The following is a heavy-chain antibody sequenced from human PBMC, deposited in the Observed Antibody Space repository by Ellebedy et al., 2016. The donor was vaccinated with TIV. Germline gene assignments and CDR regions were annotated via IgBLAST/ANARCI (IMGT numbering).Heavy chain of an antibody. D-gene: IGHD3-10*01. V-gene: IGHV3-23*01. J-gene: IGHJ3*02. Sequence: PGGSLRLSCAASGFTFSNYAMCWVRQAPGKGLEWVSTISGSNTYYADSVRGRLTISRDNSRNTLYLQINSLRAEDTAVYYCARDSGSGAFDIWGQGTLVTVSS. CDR3: ARDSGSGAFDI. CDR1: GFTFSNYA. CDR2: ISGSNT.